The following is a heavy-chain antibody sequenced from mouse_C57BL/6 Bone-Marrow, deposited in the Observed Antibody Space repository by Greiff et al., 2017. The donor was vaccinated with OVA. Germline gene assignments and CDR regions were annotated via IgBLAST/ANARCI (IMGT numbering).Heavy chain of an antibody. CDR1: GFTFSSYA. CDR2: ISDGGSYT. Sequence: EVKLVESGGGLVKPGGSLKLSCAASGFTFSSYAMSWVRKTPEKRLEWVATISDGGSYTYYPDNVKGRFTISRDNAKNNLYLQMSHLKSEDTAMYYCARRVTGSVDYWGQGTTLTVSS. D-gene: IGHD4-1*01. J-gene: IGHJ2*01. V-gene: IGHV5-4*03. CDR3: ARRVTGSVDY.